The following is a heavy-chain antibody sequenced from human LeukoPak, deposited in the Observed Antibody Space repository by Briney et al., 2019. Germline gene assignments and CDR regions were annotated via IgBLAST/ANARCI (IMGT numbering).Heavy chain of an antibody. CDR2: ISYDGSNK. CDR3: ARLSTTRYCSSTSCSTYTSFDY. J-gene: IGHJ4*02. CDR1: GFTFSSYA. V-gene: IGHV3-30-3*01. Sequence: QPGGSLRLSCAASGFTFSSYAMHWVRQAPGKGLEWVAVISYDGSNKYYADSVKGRFTISRDNSKNTLYLQMNSLRAEDTAVYYCARLSTTRYCSSTSCSTYTSFDYWGQGTLVTVSS. D-gene: IGHD2-2*01.